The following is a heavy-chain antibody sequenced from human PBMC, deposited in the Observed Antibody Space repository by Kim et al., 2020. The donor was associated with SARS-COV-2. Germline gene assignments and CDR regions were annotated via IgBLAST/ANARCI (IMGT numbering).Heavy chain of an antibody. CDR2: ITNDNSNI. CDR1: GFSFSSYT. V-gene: IGHV3-21*01. Sequence: GGSLRLSCAASGFSFSSYTMNWVRQAPGKGLEWVSSITNDNSNIYYSDSVKGRFTISRDNVKNSLFLQMNSLRAEDTAVYYCARDCSRDFDFCCQGSLVT. D-gene: IGHD3-10*02. CDR3: ARDCSRDFDF. J-gene: IGHJ4*02.